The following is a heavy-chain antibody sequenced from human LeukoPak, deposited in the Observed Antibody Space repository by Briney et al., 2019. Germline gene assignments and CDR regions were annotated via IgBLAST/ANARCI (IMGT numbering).Heavy chain of an antibody. CDR1: GFTVSSNY. D-gene: IGHD2-15*01. CDR3: AVFGYCSGGSCPDY. J-gene: IGHJ4*02. V-gene: IGHV3-66*01. CDR2: IYSGGST. Sequence: GGSLRLSCAVSGFTVSSNYMSWVRQAPGKGLEWVSVIYSGGSTYYADSVKGRFTISSDNSKNTLYLQMNSLRAEDTAVYYCAVFGYCSGGSCPDYWGQGTLVTVSS.